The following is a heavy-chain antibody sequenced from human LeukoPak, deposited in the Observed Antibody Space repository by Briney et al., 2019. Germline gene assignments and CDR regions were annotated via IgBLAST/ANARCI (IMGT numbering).Heavy chain of an antibody. Sequence: SGPTLVNPHRPSRCTFSGFSLSTNEVGVGWIRQPPGKALEWLALIYWDDDKRYSPSLKSRLTITKDTSETQVVLTMTNMDPVDTATYYCAHRLGAYPYNYWGQGTLVTVSS. CDR3: AHRLGAYPYNY. D-gene: IGHD1-26*01. CDR1: GFSLSTNEVG. J-gene: IGHJ4*02. V-gene: IGHV2-5*02. CDR2: IYWDDDK.